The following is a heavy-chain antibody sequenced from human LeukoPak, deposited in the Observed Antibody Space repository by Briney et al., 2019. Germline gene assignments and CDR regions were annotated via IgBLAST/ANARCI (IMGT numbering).Heavy chain of an antibody. V-gene: IGHV1-8*01. CDR2: MNPNSGNT. D-gene: IGHD3-22*01. Sequence: ASVKVSCKASRYTFTSYAINGVRQATAQGLEWMGWMNPNSGNTGYAPKFQGRATMTRDTSISTAYMELSSLRSEDTAVYYCARVAYYYDSAGKSLKFFYGMDVWGQGTTVTVSS. CDR1: RYTFTSYA. CDR3: ARVAYYYDSAGKSLKFFYGMDV. J-gene: IGHJ6*02.